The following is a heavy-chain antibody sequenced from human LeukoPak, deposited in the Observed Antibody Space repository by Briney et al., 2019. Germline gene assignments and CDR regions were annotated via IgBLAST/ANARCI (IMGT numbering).Heavy chain of an antibody. J-gene: IGHJ4*02. V-gene: IGHV3-23*01. D-gene: IGHD3-16*02. CDR3: AKCRFVWGSYRPHYYFDY. CDR1: GFTFSSYG. Sequence: SGGSLRLSCAASGFTFSSYGMSWVRQAPGKGLEWVSAISGSGGSTYYADSVKGRFTISRGNSKNTLYLQMNSLRAEDTAVYYCAKCRFVWGSYRPHYYFDYWGQGTLVTVSS. CDR2: ISGSGGST.